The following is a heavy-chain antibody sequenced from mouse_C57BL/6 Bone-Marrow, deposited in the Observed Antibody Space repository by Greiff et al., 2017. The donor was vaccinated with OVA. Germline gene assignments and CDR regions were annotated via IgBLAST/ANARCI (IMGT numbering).Heavy chain of an antibody. Sequence: EVQLVESGGGLVQPGGSLKLSCAASGFTFSDYGMAWVRQAPRKGPEWVAFISNLAYSIYYADTVTGRFTISRENAKNTLYLEMSSLRSEDTAMYYCARHTTGPFYAMDYWGQGTSVTVSS. CDR1: GFTFSDYG. D-gene: IGHD1-1*01. CDR2: ISNLAYSI. J-gene: IGHJ4*01. CDR3: ARHTTGPFYAMDY. V-gene: IGHV5-15*01.